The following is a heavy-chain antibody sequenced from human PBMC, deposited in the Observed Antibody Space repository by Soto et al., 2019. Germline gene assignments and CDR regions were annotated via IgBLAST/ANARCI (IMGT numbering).Heavy chain of an antibody. CDR3: AREVGRGSGSYYLDY. J-gene: IGHJ4*02. CDR2: INGDGTDT. Sequence: GGSLRLSCAASGFTFSMYWMQWVRQAPGKGLLWVSRINGDGTDTTYADSVKGRFTISRDNAKNTVYLQMNGLRAEDTAVYYCAREVGRGSGSYYLDYWGQETLVTVSS. V-gene: IGHV3-74*03. D-gene: IGHD3-16*01. CDR1: GFTFSMYW.